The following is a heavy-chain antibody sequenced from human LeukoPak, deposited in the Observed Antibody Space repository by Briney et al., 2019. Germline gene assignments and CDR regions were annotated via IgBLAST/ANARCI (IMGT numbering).Heavy chain of an antibody. CDR1: GYTFTNYG. Sequence: ASVKVSCKASGYTFTNYGISWVRQTPGQGLEWMGWISHYNGNTNYAQKLQGRVTMTTDTSTSTAYMELRSLRSDDTAVYYCARGHGSSLDRPFDYWGQGTQVTVSS. CDR2: ISHYNGNT. V-gene: IGHV1-18*01. J-gene: IGHJ4*02. CDR3: ARGHGSSLDRPFDY. D-gene: IGHD2-2*01.